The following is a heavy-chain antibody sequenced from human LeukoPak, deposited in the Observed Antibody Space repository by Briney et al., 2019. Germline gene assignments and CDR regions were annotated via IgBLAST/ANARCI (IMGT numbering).Heavy chain of an antibody. D-gene: IGHD3-10*01. Sequence: GGSLRLPCTASRFIFSNYWMSWVRQAPGKGLEWVANINQDGSEKYYVDSVTGRFTISRDNAKNSLYLQMNSVRAEDTAVYCCARDRAYYGSGSGTRKFDPWGQGTLVTVSS. CDR2: INQDGSEK. CDR3: ARDRAYYGSGSGTRKFDP. J-gene: IGHJ5*02. CDR1: RFIFSNYW. V-gene: IGHV3-7*01.